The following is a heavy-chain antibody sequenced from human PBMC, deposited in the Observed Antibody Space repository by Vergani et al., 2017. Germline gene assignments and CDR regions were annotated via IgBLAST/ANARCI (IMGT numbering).Heavy chain of an antibody. J-gene: IGHJ4*02. D-gene: IGHD4-17*01. CDR3: ARHTNSPFGDPYYFDY. CDR1: GFSLSNARMG. CDR2: IFSNDEK. V-gene: IGHV2-26*01. Sequence: QVTLKESGPVLVKPTETLTLTCTVSGFSLSNARMGVSWIRQPPGKALDWLAHIFSNDEKSYSTSLKSRLTISKDTSKSQVVLTMTNMDPVDTATYYCARHTNSPFGDPYYFDYWGQGTLVTVSS.